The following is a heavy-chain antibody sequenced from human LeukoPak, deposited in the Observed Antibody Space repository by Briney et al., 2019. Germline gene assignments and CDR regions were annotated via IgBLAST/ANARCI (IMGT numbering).Heavy chain of an antibody. Sequence: SQTLSLTCAISGDSVSSNSAAWNWIRQSPSRGLEWLGRTYYRSKWYNDYAVSVKSRITINPGTSRNQFSLQLNSVTPEDTAVYYCARSPIWSGGPGAFDIWGQGTMVTVSS. V-gene: IGHV6-1*01. CDR3: ARSPIWSGGPGAFDI. D-gene: IGHD3-3*01. CDR1: GDSVSSNSAA. J-gene: IGHJ3*02. CDR2: TYYRSKWYN.